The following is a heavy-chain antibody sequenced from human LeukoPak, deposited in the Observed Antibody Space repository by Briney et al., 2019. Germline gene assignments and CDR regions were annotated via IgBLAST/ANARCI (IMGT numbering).Heavy chain of an antibody. D-gene: IGHD3-22*01. CDR1: GYTFTSYG. CDR3: ARGRPSLYYYDSSGYYFDY. J-gene: IGHJ4*02. CDR2: ISAYNGNT. Sequence: ASVKVSCKASGYTFTSYGISWVRQAPGQGLEWMGWISAYNGNTNYAQKLQGRVTMTTDTSTSTAYMELRSLRSDDTAVYYCARGRPSLYYYDSSGYYFDYWGQGTLVTVSS. V-gene: IGHV1-18*01.